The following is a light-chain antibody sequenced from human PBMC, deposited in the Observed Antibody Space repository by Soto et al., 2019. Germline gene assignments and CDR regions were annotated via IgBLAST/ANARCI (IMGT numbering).Light chain of an antibody. Sequence: QSVLTQPRSVSGSPGQSVTISCTGTSSDVGGYNYVSWYQQHPGKVPKLMIYDVSKRPSGVLDRFSGSKSGNTASLTISGLQAEDEADYYCCSYAGSYTLYVFGTGTKVTVL. CDR1: SSDVGGYNY. CDR3: CSYAGSYTLYV. V-gene: IGLV2-11*01. CDR2: DVS. J-gene: IGLJ1*01.